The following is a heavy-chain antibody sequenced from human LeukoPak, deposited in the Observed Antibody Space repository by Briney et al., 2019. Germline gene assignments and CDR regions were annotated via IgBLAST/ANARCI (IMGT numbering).Heavy chain of an antibody. Sequence: SETLSLTCTVSGGSISSYYWSWIRQPPGKGLEWIGYIYYSGSTNYNPSLKSRVTISVDTSKNQFSLKLSSVTAADTAVYYSASGQGISAYNYWGQGTLVTVSS. D-gene: IGHD2-2*02. CDR1: GGSISSYY. CDR2: IYYSGST. V-gene: IGHV4-59*01. J-gene: IGHJ4*02. CDR3: ASGQGISAYNY.